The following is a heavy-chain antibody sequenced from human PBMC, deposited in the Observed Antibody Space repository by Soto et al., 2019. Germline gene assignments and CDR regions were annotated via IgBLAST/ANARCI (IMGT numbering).Heavy chain of an antibody. J-gene: IGHJ4*02. V-gene: IGHV4-39*01. D-gene: IGHD5-12*01. CDR1: SGSISSDPYY. Sequence: PSETLSLTCDVSSGSISSDPYYWGWIRQPPGKGLEWIGSISSGGNAYYTPSLKSRVTISVDTSKNRFSLKLTSVTAADTAVYYCARPGRDGYIYYFEHWGQGALVTVSS. CDR2: ISSGGNA. CDR3: ARPGRDGYIYYFEH.